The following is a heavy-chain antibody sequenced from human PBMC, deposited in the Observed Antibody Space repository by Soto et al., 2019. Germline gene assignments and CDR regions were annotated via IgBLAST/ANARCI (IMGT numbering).Heavy chain of an antibody. CDR2: IVVGSGNT. CDR1: GFTFTSSA. V-gene: IGHV1-58*01. Sequence: GASVKVSCKASGFTFTSSAVQWVRQARGQRLEWIGWIVVGSGNTNYAQKFQERVTITRDMSTSTAYMELSSLRSEDTAVYYCAATLYYDGSAATPYYYYGMDVWGQGTTGTVCS. J-gene: IGHJ6*02. D-gene: IGHD3-22*01. CDR3: AATLYYDGSAATPYYYYGMDV.